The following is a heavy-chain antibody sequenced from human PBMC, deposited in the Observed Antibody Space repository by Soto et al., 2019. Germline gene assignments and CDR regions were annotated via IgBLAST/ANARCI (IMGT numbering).Heavy chain of an antibody. CDR1: GFTFSSYS. V-gene: IGHV3-48*02. J-gene: IGHJ3*02. CDR2: ISSSSSTI. Sequence: XGSLRLSCAASGFTFSSYSMNWVRQAPGKGLEWVSYISSSSSTIYYADSVKGRFTISRDNAKNSLYLQMNSLRDEDTAVYYCARYCSSTSCYSDDAFDIWGQGTMVTV. CDR3: ARYCSSTSCYSDDAFDI. D-gene: IGHD2-2*01.